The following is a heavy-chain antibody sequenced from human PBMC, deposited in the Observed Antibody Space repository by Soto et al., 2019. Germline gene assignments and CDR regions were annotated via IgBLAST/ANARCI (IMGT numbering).Heavy chain of an antibody. CDR1: GYSFTSYW. J-gene: IGHJ6*02. Sequence: GESLKISCKGSGYSFTSYWISWVRQMPGKGLEWMGRIDPSDSYTNYSPSFQGHVTISADKSISTAYLQWSSLKASDTAMYYCAGTTVTENYYYGMDFWGQGTTVTVSS. CDR2: IDPSDSYT. V-gene: IGHV5-10-1*01. CDR3: AGTTVTENYYYGMDF. D-gene: IGHD4-4*01.